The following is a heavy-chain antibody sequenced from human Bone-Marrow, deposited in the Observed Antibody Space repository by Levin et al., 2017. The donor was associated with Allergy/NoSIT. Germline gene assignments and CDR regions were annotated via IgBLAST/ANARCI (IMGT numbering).Heavy chain of an antibody. CDR3: ARHESLIYGGRPDN. J-gene: IGHJ4*02. D-gene: IGHD2-15*01. CDR1: GGSIASRTYY. Sequence: SCTVSGGSIASRTYYWAWIRQPPGKGLEWIASIYYSDMYYTGSTYYNPSLKSRVTTSADPSKNQISLKLTSVTVADTAVYYCARHESLIYGGRPDNWGQGTLVTVSS. CDR2: IYYSDMYYTGST. V-gene: IGHV4-39*01.